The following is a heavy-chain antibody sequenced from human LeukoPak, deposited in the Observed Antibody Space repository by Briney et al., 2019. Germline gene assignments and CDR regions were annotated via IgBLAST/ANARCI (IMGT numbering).Heavy chain of an antibody. CDR1: GFTFSSYG. Sequence: PGGSLRLSCAASGFTFSSYGMHWVRQAPGKGLEWVAVISYDGSNKYYADSVKGRFTISRDNAKNSLYLQMNSLRAEDTAVYYCARVYDSSGPFDYWGQGTLVTVSS. J-gene: IGHJ4*02. D-gene: IGHD3-22*01. CDR3: ARVYDSSGPFDY. V-gene: IGHV3-30*03. CDR2: ISYDGSNK.